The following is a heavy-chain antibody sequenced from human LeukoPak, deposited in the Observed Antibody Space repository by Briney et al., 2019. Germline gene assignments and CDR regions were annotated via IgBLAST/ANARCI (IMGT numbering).Heavy chain of an antibody. CDR1: GGSISSYY. CDR3: ARLASGSYGPLTPFDY. J-gene: IGHJ4*02. Sequence: SETLSLTCTVSGGSISSYYWSWIRQPPGKGLEWIGDIYYSGSTNYNPTLKSRVTISVDTSKNQFSLRLSSVTAADTAVYYSARLASGSYGPLTPFDYWGQGTLVTVSS. CDR2: IYYSGST. D-gene: IGHD1-26*01. V-gene: IGHV4-59*08.